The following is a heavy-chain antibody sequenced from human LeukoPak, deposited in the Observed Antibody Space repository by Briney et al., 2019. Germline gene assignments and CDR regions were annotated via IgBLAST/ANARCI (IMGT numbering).Heavy chain of an antibody. CDR2: ISSSSSTI. Sequence: GGSLRLSCTASGFTFTNYWMHWVRQAPGKGLEWVSYISSSSSTIYYADSVKGRFTISRDNAKNSLYLQMNSLRAEDTAVYYCATQARLSGYWGQGTLVTVSS. CDR3: ATQARLSGY. J-gene: IGHJ4*02. D-gene: IGHD2/OR15-2a*01. V-gene: IGHV3-48*01. CDR1: GFTFTNYW.